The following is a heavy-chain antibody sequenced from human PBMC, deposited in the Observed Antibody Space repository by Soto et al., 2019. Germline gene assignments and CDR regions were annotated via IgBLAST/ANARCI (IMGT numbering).Heavy chain of an antibody. J-gene: IGHJ5*02. Sequence: PGGSLRLSCAASGFTFSSYSMNWVRQAPGKGLDWVSYISSSSSTIYYADSVKGRFTISRDNAKNSLYLQMNSLRDEDTAVYYCARDNGRFLEWLSQAVGFDPWGQGTLVTVSS. CDR1: GFTFSSYS. CDR2: ISSSSSTI. CDR3: ARDNGRFLEWLSQAVGFDP. V-gene: IGHV3-48*02. D-gene: IGHD3-3*01.